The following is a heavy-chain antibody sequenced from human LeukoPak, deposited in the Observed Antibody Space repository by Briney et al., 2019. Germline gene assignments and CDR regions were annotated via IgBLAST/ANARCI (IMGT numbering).Heavy chain of an antibody. V-gene: IGHV3-48*04. CDR2: ISSSSSTI. CDR1: GFTFSSYS. Sequence: GGSLRLSCAASGFTFSSYSMNWVRQAPGKGLEWVSYISSSSSTIYYADSVKGRFTISRDNAKNSLYLQMNSLRAEDTAVYYCARGVDIVATGIDYWGQGTLVTVSS. CDR3: ARGVDIVATGIDY. J-gene: IGHJ4*02. D-gene: IGHD5-12*01.